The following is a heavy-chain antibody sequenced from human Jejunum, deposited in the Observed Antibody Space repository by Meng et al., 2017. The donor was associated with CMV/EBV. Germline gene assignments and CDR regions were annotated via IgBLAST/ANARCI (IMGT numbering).Heavy chain of an antibody. V-gene: IGHV1-18*01. CDR1: CYKFINYG. Sequence: ASCYKFINYGGAWVRQAPGQGLEWMGWINTYNGNTNYVQSLQGRVSMTTDTSTTTVYMELRSLRSDDTALYYCARSYTSYSFFDFWGQGTMVTVSS. CDR2: INTYNGNT. D-gene: IGHD2-21*01. CDR3: ARSYTSYSFFDF. J-gene: IGHJ3*01.